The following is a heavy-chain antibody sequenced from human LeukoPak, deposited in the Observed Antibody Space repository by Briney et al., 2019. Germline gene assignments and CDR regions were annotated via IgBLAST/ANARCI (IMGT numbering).Heavy chain of an antibody. J-gene: IGHJ5*02. D-gene: IGHD3-10*01. Sequence: GASVKVSCKASGYTFSGYYIFWVRRAPGQGLEWMGWINPNSGGTNYAPEFQGRLTMTRDTSITTAYMEPSTLRSDDTAVYYCALIGDHAWFDPWGQGTLVTVSS. CDR1: GYTFSGYY. CDR2: INPNSGGT. CDR3: ALIGDHAWFDP. V-gene: IGHV1-2*02.